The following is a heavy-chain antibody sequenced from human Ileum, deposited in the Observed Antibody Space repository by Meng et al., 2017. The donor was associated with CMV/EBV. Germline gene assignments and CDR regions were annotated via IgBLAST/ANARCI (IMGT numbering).Heavy chain of an antibody. V-gene: IGHV4-4*07. Sequence: QVELEESGPGLVKPSETLSLSCNVSGGSFSDYYWNWIRQPAGQGLEWIGRIHSNGATDYNPSLQSRVTMSVDSSKNEFFLSLSFVTAADTAIYYCARRRGPRGYIDYWGQGILVTVSS. D-gene: IGHD3-10*01. CDR1: GGSFSDYY. CDR2: IHSNGAT. CDR3: ARRRGPRGYIDY. J-gene: IGHJ4*02.